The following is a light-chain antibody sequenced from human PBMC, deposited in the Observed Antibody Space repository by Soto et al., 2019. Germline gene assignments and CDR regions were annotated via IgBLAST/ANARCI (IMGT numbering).Light chain of an antibody. J-gene: IGKJ1*01. CDR2: GAS. CDR3: IQDRSHFWT. CDR1: QDIRNY. V-gene: IGKV1-6*01. Sequence: AIQVTQSPTSLSASVGDRVTITCRSSQDIRNYLGWYQQKPGKAPQLLIYGASSLQRGVSSRFSGSGFGTDFTFTISSLQPEDSATYYCIQDRSHFWTFGQGTKV.